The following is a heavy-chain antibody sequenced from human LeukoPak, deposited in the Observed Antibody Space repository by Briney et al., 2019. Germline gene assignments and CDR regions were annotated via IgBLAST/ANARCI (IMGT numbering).Heavy chain of an antibody. CDR2: IIPIFGTA. J-gene: IGHJ6*03. V-gene: IGHV1-69*06. CDR1: GGTFSSYA. D-gene: IGHD5-18*01. CDR3: ATCLGYSHYYMDV. Sequence: ASVKVSCKASGGTFSSYAISWVRQAPGQGLEWMGGIIPIFGTANYAQKFQGRVTITADKSTSTAYMELSSLRSEDTAVYYCATCLGYSHYYMDVWGKGTTVTVSS.